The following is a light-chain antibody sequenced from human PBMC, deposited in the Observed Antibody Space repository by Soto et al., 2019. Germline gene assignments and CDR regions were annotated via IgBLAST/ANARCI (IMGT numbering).Light chain of an antibody. CDR1: QSVLYSANNKNC. Sequence: DIVMTQSPDSLAVSLGERATTNCKSSQSVLYSANNKNCLAWYQQKPGQPPKLLLYWASTRESGVPDRFSGSGSGTDFTLTISSLQAEDVAVYYCQQYYSTPRTFGQGTKVEIK. V-gene: IGKV4-1*01. J-gene: IGKJ1*01. CDR3: QQYYSTPRT. CDR2: WAS.